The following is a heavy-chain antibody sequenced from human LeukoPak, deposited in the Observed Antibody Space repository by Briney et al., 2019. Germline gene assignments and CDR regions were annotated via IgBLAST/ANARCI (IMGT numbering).Heavy chain of an antibody. CDR2: VPYDGRTK. J-gene: IGHJ4*02. Sequence: GGSLRLSCAASGFTFSDYAMHWVRQAPGKGLEWVAVVPYDGRTKYYADAVKGRFTISRDSSKNTLYLQMNSLRAEDTAVYYCARGIQFPWYFDYWGQGTLVTVSS. CDR1: GFTFSDYA. V-gene: IGHV3-30*12. CDR3: ARGIQFPWYFDY. D-gene: IGHD5-24*01.